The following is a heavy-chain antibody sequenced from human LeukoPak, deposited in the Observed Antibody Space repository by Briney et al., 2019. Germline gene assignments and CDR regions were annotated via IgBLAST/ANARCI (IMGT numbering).Heavy chain of an antibody. Sequence: GASVKVSCKASGGTFSSYAISWVRQAPGQGLEWMGGIIPIFGTANYAQKFQGRVTITADKSTSTAYMELSSLGSEDTAVYYCARGGGYNWNDGIDYWGQGTLVTVSS. CDR1: GGTFSSYA. CDR3: ARGGGYNWNDGIDY. V-gene: IGHV1-69*06. CDR2: IIPIFGTA. D-gene: IGHD1-1*01. J-gene: IGHJ4*02.